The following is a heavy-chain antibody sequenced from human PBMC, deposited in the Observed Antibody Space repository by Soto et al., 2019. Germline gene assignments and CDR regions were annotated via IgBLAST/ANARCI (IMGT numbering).Heavy chain of an antibody. D-gene: IGHD6-19*01. CDR1: GYTFTSYG. CDR2: ISAYNGNT. V-gene: IGHV1-18*01. Sequence: QVQLVQSGAEVKKPGASVKVSCKASGYTFTSYGISWVRQAPGQGLEWMGWISAYNGNTNYAQKLQGRVTMTTDTSTSRAYMELRSLRSDDTAVYYCARLTGCLIAVAGSEYFQHWGQGTLVTVSS. J-gene: IGHJ1*01. CDR3: ARLTGCLIAVAGSEYFQH.